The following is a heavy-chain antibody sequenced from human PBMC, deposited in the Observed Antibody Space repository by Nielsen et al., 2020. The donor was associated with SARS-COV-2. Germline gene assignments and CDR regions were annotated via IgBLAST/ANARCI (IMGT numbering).Heavy chain of an antibody. CDR2: IHATGNT. Sequence: SETLSLTCTVSGGSISSYYWSWIRQPAGKGLEWIGRIHATGNTNYNPSLKSRVTISVDRSKNQFSLKVRFVTAADTAVYYCARAPDIVLGPTAIPIWGQGTMVPVSS. J-gene: IGHJ3*02. D-gene: IGHD2-8*02. V-gene: IGHV4-4*07. CDR1: GGSISSYY. CDR3: ARAPDIVLGPTAIPI.